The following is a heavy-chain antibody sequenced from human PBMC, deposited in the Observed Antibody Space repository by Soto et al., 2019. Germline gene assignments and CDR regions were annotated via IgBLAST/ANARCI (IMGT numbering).Heavy chain of an antibody. J-gene: IGHJ5*02. CDR3: ARELKYYDILTGGNWFDP. Sequence: ASVKVSCKASGYTFTCYGISWVRQAPGQGLEWMGWISAYNGNTNYAQKLQGRVTMTTDTSTSTAYMELRSLRSDDTAVYYCARELKYYDILTGGNWFDPWGQGTLVTVSS. CDR2: ISAYNGNT. V-gene: IGHV1-18*01. D-gene: IGHD3-9*01. CDR1: GYTFTCYG.